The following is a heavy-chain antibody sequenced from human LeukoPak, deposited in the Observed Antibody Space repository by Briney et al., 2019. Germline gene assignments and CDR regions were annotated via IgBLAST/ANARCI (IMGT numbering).Heavy chain of an antibody. J-gene: IGHJ5*02. CDR1: GFTFSSYW. CDR2: IKQDGSEK. Sequence: GGSLRLSCAASGFTFSSYWMSWVRQAPGKGLGWVANIKQDGSEKYYVDSVKGRFTISRDNAKNSLYLQMNSLRAEDTAVYYCARSSYCTNGVCYSQNWFDPWGQGTLVTVSS. CDR3: ARSSYCTNGVCYSQNWFDP. V-gene: IGHV3-7*01. D-gene: IGHD2-8*01.